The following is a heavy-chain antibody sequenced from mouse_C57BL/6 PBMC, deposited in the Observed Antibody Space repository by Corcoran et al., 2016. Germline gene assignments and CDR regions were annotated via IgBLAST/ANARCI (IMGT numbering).Heavy chain of an antibody. CDR3: ARSLTTVVADYYAMDY. CDR2: IYPGSGNT. V-gene: IGHV1-76*01. Sequence: QVQLKQSGAELVRPGASVKLSCKASGYTFTDYYINWVKQRPGQGLEWIARIYPGSGNTYYNEKFKGKATLTAEKSSSTAYMQLSSLTSEDSAVYFCARSLTTVVADYYAMDYWGQGTSVTVSS. CDR1: GYTFTDYY. D-gene: IGHD1-1*01. J-gene: IGHJ4*01.